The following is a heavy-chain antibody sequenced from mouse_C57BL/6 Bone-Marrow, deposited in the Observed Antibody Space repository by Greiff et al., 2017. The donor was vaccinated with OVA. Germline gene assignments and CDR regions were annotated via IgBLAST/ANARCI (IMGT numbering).Heavy chain of an antibody. CDR1: GYKFTGYW. Sequence: VKLLESGAELLKPGASVKLSCKAPGYKFTGYWIEWVKQRPGHGLEWIGEILPGSGRTNYNEKFKGQATFTADTSSNTAYMQLSSLTTEDSAIYYCASNWEGVDFDYWGQGTTLIVSS. CDR3: ASNWEGVDFDY. J-gene: IGHJ2*01. D-gene: IGHD4-1*01. V-gene: IGHV1-9*01. CDR2: ILPGSGRT.